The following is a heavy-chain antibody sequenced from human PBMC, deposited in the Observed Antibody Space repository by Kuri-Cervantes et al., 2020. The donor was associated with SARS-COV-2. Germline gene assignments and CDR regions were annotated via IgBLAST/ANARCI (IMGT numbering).Heavy chain of an antibody. CDR1: GFNFSTTD. CDR3: AKDRSGVHDF. V-gene: IGHV3-30*18. CDR2: ISDDGKKK. Sequence: GGSLRLSCTASGFNFSTTDMHWVRQTPGKRLEWVAVISDDGKKKKCVASGKGRFTISRDNSQNTLYLQVKSLKSEDTAMYYCAKDRSGVHDFWGQGTLVTVSS. D-gene: IGHD2-8*01. J-gene: IGHJ4*02.